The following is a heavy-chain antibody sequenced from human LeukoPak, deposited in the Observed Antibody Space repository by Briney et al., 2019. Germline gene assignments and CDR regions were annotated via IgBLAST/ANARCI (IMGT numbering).Heavy chain of an antibody. Sequence: SETLSLTCTVSGGSISSGDYYWSRIRQTPGKGLEWIGYIYYSGSTSYNPSLKSRVTISVDTSKNQFSLKLSSVTAADTAVYYCASFRGSSLGGNWFDPWGQGTLVTVSS. V-gene: IGHV4-30-4*02. J-gene: IGHJ5*02. CDR3: ASFRGSSLGGNWFDP. D-gene: IGHD3-16*01. CDR2: IYYSGST. CDR1: GGSISSGDYY.